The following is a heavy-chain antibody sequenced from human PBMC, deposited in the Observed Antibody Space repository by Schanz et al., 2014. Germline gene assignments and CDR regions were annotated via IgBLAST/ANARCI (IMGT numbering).Heavy chain of an antibody. CDR2: ISYGTSYI. J-gene: IGHJ5*02. V-gene: IGHV3-21*01. D-gene: IGHD3-9*01. Sequence: VQLVESGGGLVQPGGSLRLSCAASGFTFSSYSMNWVRQAPGKGLEWVSSISYGTSYIYYAESVKGRFTISRDNSKNTLYLQMNTLRAEDTAVYYCAKAADWPVTRFDPWGQGTLVTVSS. CDR3: AKAADWPVTRFDP. CDR1: GFTFSSYS.